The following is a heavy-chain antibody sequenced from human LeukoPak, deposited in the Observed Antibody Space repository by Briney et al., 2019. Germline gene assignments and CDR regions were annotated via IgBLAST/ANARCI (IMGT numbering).Heavy chain of an antibody. CDR2: IYYSGST. Sequence: PSETLSLTCTVSGGSISSYYWSWIRQPPGKGLEWIGYIYYSGSTNYNPSPKSRVTISVDTSKNQFSLKLSSVTAADTAVYYCARTHRGVVPAAIGWFDPWGQGTLVTVSS. CDR3: ARTHRGVVPAAIGWFDP. J-gene: IGHJ5*02. V-gene: IGHV4-59*01. D-gene: IGHD2-2*02. CDR1: GGSISSYY.